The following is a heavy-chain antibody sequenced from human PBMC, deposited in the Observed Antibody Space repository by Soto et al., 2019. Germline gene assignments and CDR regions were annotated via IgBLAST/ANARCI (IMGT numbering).Heavy chain of an antibody. CDR2: VWYNGDNK. D-gene: IGHD5-18*01. CDR3: AKEYSYGFYYFDY. Sequence: PGGSLRLTCAASGFTVSSYAMHWVRQAPGKGPEWVAVVWYNGDNKYYADSVKGRFTISRDNSKNTLYLQMNSLRAEDTAVYYCAKEYSYGFYYFDYWGQGTLVTVFS. CDR1: GFTVSSYA. V-gene: IGHV3-33*06. J-gene: IGHJ4*02.